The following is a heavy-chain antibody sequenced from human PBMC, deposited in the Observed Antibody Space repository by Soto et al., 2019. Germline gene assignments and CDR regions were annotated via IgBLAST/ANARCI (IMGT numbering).Heavy chain of an antibody. Sequence: SETLSLTCAVYGGSFSGYYWSWIRQPPGKGLEWIGEINHSGSTNYNPSLKSRVTISEDTSKNQFSLKLSSVTAADTAVYYCARRYYYGSGSLVDYFGMDVWGQGTTVS. D-gene: IGHD3-10*01. J-gene: IGHJ6*02. V-gene: IGHV4-34*01. CDR2: INHSGST. CDR3: ARRYYYGSGSLVDYFGMDV. CDR1: GGSFSGYY.